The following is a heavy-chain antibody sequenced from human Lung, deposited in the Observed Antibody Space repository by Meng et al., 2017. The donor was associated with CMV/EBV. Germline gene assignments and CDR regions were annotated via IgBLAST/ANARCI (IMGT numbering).Heavy chain of an antibody. J-gene: IGHJ5*02. Sequence: SETLSLTCAVYGGSFSGYYWSWIRQPPGKGLEWIGEINHSGSTNYNPSLKSRVTISVDTSKNQFSMKLSSVTAADTAVYYCARGGYCSSTSCYKLYRNWFDPWGQGTLVXVSS. D-gene: IGHD2-2*02. CDR3: ARGGYCSSTSCYKLYRNWFDP. V-gene: IGHV4-34*01. CDR1: GGSFSGYY. CDR2: INHSGST.